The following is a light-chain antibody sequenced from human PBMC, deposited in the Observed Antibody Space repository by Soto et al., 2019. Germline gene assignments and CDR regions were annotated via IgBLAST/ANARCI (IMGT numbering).Light chain of an antibody. V-gene: IGKV3-20*01. J-gene: IGKJ2*01. CDR3: EHHGTSPPYP. Sequence: EIVLTQSPGTLSLSPGERATLSCRARQRVSSSYLAWYQQKPGQAPRLLIHGASSRATSIPDWFSGSGSGRDFTLTIIRLEPEDFAVYYCEHHGTSPPYPFGQGTKLVIK. CDR2: GAS. CDR1: QRVSSSY.